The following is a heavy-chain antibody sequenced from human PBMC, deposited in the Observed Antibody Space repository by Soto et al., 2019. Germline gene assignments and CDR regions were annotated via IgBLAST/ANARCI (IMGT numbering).Heavy chain of an antibody. D-gene: IGHD4-4*01. J-gene: IGHJ4*02. V-gene: IGHV4-31*11. CDR1: GSSISSGGYY. CDR2: IYYSGST. Sequence: PSETLSLTCAVSGSSISSGGYYWNWIRQLPGKGLEWIGHIYYSGSTYYNPSLKSRVTISVDTSKNQFSLKLSSVTAADTAVYYCVLRYDYRFYWGQGTLVTVSS. CDR3: VLRYDYRFY.